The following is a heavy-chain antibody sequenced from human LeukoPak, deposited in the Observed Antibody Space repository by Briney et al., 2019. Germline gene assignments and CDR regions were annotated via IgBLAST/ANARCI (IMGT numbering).Heavy chain of an antibody. CDR1: GGSISSYY. V-gene: IGHV4-4*07. J-gene: IGHJ4*02. D-gene: IGHD5-12*01. CDR3: ARVRVLSGYALDY. Sequence: SETLSLTCTVSGGSISSYYWSWIRQHAGKGLEWIGRIYTSGNTNYNPSLKSRVTMSVDTSKNQFSLKLSSVTAADTAVYYCARVRVLSGYALDYWGQGTLVTVSS. CDR2: IYTSGNT.